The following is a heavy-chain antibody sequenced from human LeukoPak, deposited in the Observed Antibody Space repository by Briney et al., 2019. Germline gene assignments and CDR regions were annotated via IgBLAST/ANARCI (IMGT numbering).Heavy chain of an antibody. V-gene: IGHV3-15*01. Sequence: GGSLRLSCAASGSTFSNAWMSWVRQAPGKGLEWVGRIKSKTDGGTTDYAAPVKGRFTISRDDSKNTLYLQMNSLKTEDTAVYYCARDSGGTVGYAIYDYWGQGTLVTVSS. D-gene: IGHD2-8*01. J-gene: IGHJ4*02. CDR1: GSTFSNAW. CDR2: IKSKTDGGTT. CDR3: ARDSGGTVGYAIYDY.